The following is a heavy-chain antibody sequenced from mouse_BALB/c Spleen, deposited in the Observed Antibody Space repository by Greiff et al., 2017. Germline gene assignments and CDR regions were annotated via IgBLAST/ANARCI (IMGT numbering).Heavy chain of an antibody. CDR2: IWGDGST. Sequence: VKLMESGPGLVAPSQSLSITCTVSGFSLTGYGVNWVRQPPGKGLEWLGMIWGDGSTDYNSALKSRLSISKDNSKSQVFLKMNSLQTDDTARYYCARDPLYYGSSYAMDYGGQGTSVTVSS. CDR3: ARDPLYYGSSYAMDY. CDR1: GFSLTGYG. V-gene: IGHV2-6-7*01. D-gene: IGHD1-1*01. J-gene: IGHJ4*01.